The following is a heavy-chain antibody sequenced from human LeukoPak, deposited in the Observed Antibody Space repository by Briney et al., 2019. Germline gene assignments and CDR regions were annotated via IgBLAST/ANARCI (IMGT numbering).Heavy chain of an antibody. V-gene: IGHV3-7*01. CDR1: GLTFSNYW. D-gene: IGHD3/OR15-3a*01. Sequence: GGSLRLSCAASGLTFSNYWMSWVRQAPRKGLEWVANIKQDGGEKYYVDSVKGRFTISRDNAKNSLYLQMNSLRVEDTAVYYCAAGLVTPYWGQGTLVTVSS. CDR2: IKQDGGEK. CDR3: AAGLVTPY. J-gene: IGHJ4*02.